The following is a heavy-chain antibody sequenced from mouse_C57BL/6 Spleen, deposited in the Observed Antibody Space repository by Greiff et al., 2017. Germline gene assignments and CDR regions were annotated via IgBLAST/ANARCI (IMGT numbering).Heavy chain of an antibody. D-gene: IGHD1-1*01. CDR3: ARPFYYYGSSYSYAMDY. CDR1: GYTFTGYW. Sequence: QVTLKESGAELMKPGASVKLSCKATGYTFTGYWIEWVKQRPGHGLEWIGEILPGSGSTNYNEKFKGKATFTADTSSNTASMQLSSLTTEDSAIYYCARPFYYYGSSYSYAMDYWGQGTSVTVSS. CDR2: ILPGSGST. V-gene: IGHV1-9*01. J-gene: IGHJ4*01.